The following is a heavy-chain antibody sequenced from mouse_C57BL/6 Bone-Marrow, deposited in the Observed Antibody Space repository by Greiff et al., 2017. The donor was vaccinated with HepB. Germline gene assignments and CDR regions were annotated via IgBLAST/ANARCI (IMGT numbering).Heavy chain of an antibody. CDR3: ARGGYYYGSSLWFAY. V-gene: IGHV1-80*01. Sequence: QVQLKQSGAELVKPGASVKISCKASGYAFSSYWMNWVKQRPGKGLEWIGQIYPGDGDTNYNGKFKGKATLTADKSSSTAYMQLSSLTSEDSAVYFCARGGYYYGSSLWFAYWGQGTLVTVSA. D-gene: IGHD1-1*01. J-gene: IGHJ3*01. CDR2: IYPGDGDT. CDR1: GYAFSSYW.